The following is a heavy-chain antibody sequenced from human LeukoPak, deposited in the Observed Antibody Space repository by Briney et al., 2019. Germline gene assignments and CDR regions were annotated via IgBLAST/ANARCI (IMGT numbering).Heavy chain of an antibody. J-gene: IGHJ4*02. CDR3: ASGGRWYTAMVI. CDR1: GGSFSGYY. D-gene: IGHD5-18*01. CDR2: INHSGST. Sequence: SETLSLTCAVYGGSFSGYYWSWIRQPPGKGLEWIGEINHSGSTNYNPSLKSRVTISVDTSKNQFSLKLSSVTAADTAVYYCASGGRWYTAMVIWGQGTLVTVSP. V-gene: IGHV4-34*01.